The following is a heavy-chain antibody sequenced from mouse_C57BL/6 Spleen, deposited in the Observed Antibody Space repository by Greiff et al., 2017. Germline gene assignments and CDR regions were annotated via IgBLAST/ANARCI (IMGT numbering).Heavy chain of an antibody. Sequence: EVQLQQSGAELVRPGASVKLSCTASGFNIKDYYMHWVKQRPEQGLEWIGRIDPEDGDTEYAPKFQGKATMTAYTSSNTAYLQLSSLTSEDTAVYYCTTVYYERAWFAYWGQGTLVTVSA. CDR2: IDPEDGDT. D-gene: IGHD2-4*01. V-gene: IGHV14-1*01. J-gene: IGHJ3*01. CDR1: GFNIKDYY. CDR3: TTVYYERAWFAY.